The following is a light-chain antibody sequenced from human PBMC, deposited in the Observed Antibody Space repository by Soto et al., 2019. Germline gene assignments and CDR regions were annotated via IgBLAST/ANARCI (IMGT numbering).Light chain of an antibody. J-gene: IGKJ5*01. CDR1: QSVNSIY. CDR2: GAS. CDR3: QRYGSSLFT. V-gene: IGKV3-20*01. Sequence: EIVFTQSPGTRSLSPGERATLSCRASQSVNSIYITWYQQKPGQAPRLLIYGASNRATGIPDRFSGSGSGTDFTLTISRLEPEDFAMYYCQRYGSSLFTFGQGTRLEIK.